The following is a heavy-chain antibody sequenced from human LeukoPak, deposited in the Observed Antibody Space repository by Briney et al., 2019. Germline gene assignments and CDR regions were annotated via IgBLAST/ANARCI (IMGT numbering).Heavy chain of an antibody. CDR1: GGSISSGGYY. V-gene: IGHV4-31*03. CDR3: ARVDYHSFDY. J-gene: IGHJ4*02. Sequence: SETLSLTCTVSGGSISSGGYYWSWIRQHPGKGLEWIGYIYYSGSTYYNPSLKSRVTMSVDTSKNQFSLKLSSVTAADTAVYYCARVDYHSFDYWGQGTLVTVSS. D-gene: IGHD3-9*01. CDR2: IYYSGST.